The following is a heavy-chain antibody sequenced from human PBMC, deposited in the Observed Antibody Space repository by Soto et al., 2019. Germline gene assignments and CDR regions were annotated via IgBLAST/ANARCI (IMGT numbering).Heavy chain of an antibody. CDR1: GFTFSSYA. D-gene: IGHD2-2*01. V-gene: IGHV3-23*01. CDR2: ISGSGGST. J-gene: IGHJ6*02. Sequence: PGGSLRLSCAASGFTFSSYAMSWVRQAPGKGLEWVSAISGSGGSTYYADSVKGRFTISRDNSKNTLYLQMNSLRAEDTAVYYCAKDGVVPAAYYYYYGMDVWGQGTTVT. CDR3: AKDGVVPAAYYYYYGMDV.